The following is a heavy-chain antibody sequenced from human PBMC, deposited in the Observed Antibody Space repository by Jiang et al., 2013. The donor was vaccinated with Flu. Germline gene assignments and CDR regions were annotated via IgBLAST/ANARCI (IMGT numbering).Heavy chain of an antibody. D-gene: IGHD3-16*01. Sequence: SGAEVKETGASVKVSCATSGYSFTRYYIHWVRQAPGLGPEWMGVIDPSGGSTTYAQKFQGRVTMTRDTATSTVYMEMSSLKSEDTAVYFCTRDLARHKDYWGQGTLVTVSS. CDR3: TRDLARHKDY. J-gene: IGHJ4*02. CDR1: GYSFTRYY. V-gene: IGHV1-46*01. CDR2: IDPSGGST.